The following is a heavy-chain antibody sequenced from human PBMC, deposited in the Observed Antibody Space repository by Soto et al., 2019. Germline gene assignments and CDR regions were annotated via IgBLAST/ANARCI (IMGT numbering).Heavy chain of an antibody. D-gene: IGHD4-17*01. CDR2: ISANNGKT. Sequence: EASVKVSCKASGYTFTHYGIDWVRQAPGQGLEWMGWISANNGKTKYSQNFKGRVTMTTDTSTSTAYMELRSLKSDDTALYYCARERGAYGDLYWGDAFDVWGQGTVVTVSS. V-gene: IGHV1-18*01. CDR3: ARERGAYGDLYWGDAFDV. J-gene: IGHJ3*01. CDR1: GYTFTHYG.